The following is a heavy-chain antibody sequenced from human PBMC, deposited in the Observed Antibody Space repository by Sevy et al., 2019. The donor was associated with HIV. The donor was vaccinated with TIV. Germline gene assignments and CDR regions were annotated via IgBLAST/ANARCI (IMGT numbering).Heavy chain of an antibody. CDR1: GFTFSYAW. D-gene: IGHD2-8*02. V-gene: IGHV3-15*01. Sequence: GGSLRLSCAASGFTFSYAWMNWVRQAPGKGLEWVGRIQSKADGGTIDYAAPVKGRFTISSDDSQNTLYLQMNSLKTEDTAVYYCSTDPIILLLVTNGMDVWGQWTTVTVSS. CDR2: IQSKADGGTI. CDR3: STDPIILLLVTNGMDV. J-gene: IGHJ6*02.